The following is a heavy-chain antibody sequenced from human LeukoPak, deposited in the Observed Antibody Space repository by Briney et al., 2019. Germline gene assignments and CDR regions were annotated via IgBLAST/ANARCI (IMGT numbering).Heavy chain of an antibody. D-gene: IGHD1-26*01. J-gene: IGHJ3*02. CDR1: GGSFSGYY. CDR2: INHSGST. CDR3: ARTRVVGAGDAFDI. Sequence: PSETLSLTCAVYGGSFSGYYWSWIRQPPGKGLEWIGEINHSGSTNYNPSLKSRVTISVDTSKNQFSLKLGSVTAADTAVYYCARTRVVGAGDAFDIWGQGTMVTVSS. V-gene: IGHV4-34*01.